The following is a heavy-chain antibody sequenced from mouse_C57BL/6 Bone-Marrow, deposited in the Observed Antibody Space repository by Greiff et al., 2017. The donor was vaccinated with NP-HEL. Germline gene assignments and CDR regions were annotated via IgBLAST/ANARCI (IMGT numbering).Heavy chain of an antibody. J-gene: IGHJ3*01. CDR2: IWSGGST. CDR3: AEGGYGQRY. D-gene: IGHD2-2*01. Sequence: VHLVESGPGLVQPSQSLSITCTVSGFSFTSYGVHWVRQSPGKGLEWLGVIWSGGSTDYNAAFISRLSISKDNSKSQVFFKMNSLQADDTAIYYCAEGGYGQRYWGQGTLVTVSA. CDR1: GFSFTSYG. V-gene: IGHV2-2*01.